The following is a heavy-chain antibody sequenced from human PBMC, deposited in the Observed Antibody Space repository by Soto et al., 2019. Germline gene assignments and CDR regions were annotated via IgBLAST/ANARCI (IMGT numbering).Heavy chain of an antibody. D-gene: IGHD2-2*01. Sequence: GGSLRLSCAASGFTFSSYPINWVRQAPGKGLEWVSTISGSGDKTYYADSVKGRFTISRDNSKNTLSLQMNSLRAEDTAVYYCAKSGQSSWANMDVWGQGTTVTVSS. V-gene: IGHV3-23*01. CDR2: ISGSGDKT. J-gene: IGHJ6*02. CDR1: GFTFSSYP. CDR3: AKSGQSSWANMDV.